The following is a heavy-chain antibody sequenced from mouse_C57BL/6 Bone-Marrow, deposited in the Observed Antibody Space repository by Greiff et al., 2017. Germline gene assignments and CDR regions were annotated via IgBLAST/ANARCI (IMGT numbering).Heavy chain of an antibody. CDR2: IDPEDGDT. J-gene: IGHJ1*03. CDR1: GFNIKDYY. Sequence: VQLQQSGAELVRPGAPVKLSCTASGFNIKDYYMHWVKQRPEQGLEWIGRIDPEDGDTEYAPKFQGKATMTADTSSNTAYLQLSSLTSEDTAVYYCTTRYYGSSYDWYFDVWGTGTTVTVSS. CDR3: TTRYYGSSYDWYFDV. D-gene: IGHD1-1*01. V-gene: IGHV14-1*01.